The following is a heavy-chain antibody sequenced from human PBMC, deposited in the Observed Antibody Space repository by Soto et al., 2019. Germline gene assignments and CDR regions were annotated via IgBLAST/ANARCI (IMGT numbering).Heavy chain of an antibody. J-gene: IGHJ5*02. Sequence: QVQLVESGGGVVQPGRSLRLSCAASGFTFSSYGMHWVRQAPGKGLEWVAVIWYDGSNKYYADSVKGRFTISRDNSKNTRYLQMNSLRAEDTAVYYCARDRAAAGTSWFDPWGQGTLVTVSS. CDR1: GFTFSSYG. V-gene: IGHV3-33*01. D-gene: IGHD6-13*01. CDR2: IWYDGSNK. CDR3: ARDRAAAGTSWFDP.